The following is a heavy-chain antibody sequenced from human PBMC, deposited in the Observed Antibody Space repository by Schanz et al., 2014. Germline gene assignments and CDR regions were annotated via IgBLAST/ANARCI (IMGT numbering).Heavy chain of an antibody. CDR2: ISAFDDKT. CDR1: GYSFTTYG. D-gene: IGHD2-2*01. V-gene: IGHV1-18*01. CDR3: ARGIPYCSSTSCSGLDAYDV. J-gene: IGHJ3*01. Sequence: QVQLVQSGAEVKKPGASVKVSCKASGYSFTTYGLNWVRQAPGQGPEWMGWISAFDDKTDYAQNFQGSLIMTTDTSTTTVYMDLRSLRSDDTAMYYCARGIPYCSSTSCSGLDAYDVWGQGTLVTVSS.